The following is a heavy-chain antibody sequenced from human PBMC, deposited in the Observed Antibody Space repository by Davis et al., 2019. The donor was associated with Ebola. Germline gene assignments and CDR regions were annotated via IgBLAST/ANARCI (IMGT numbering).Heavy chain of an antibody. Sequence: GGSLRLSCEVPRFSFSTYAMSWVRQAPGKGLEWVSSISARAGITHYADSVKGRFTVSSDNSKNTLYLQMNSLRAEDTAVYYCVTENWYRFESWGQGTLVTVSS. CDR2: ISARAGIT. D-gene: IGHD1/OR15-1a*01. J-gene: IGHJ4*02. CDR1: RFSFSTYA. CDR3: VTENWYRFES. V-gene: IGHV3-23*01.